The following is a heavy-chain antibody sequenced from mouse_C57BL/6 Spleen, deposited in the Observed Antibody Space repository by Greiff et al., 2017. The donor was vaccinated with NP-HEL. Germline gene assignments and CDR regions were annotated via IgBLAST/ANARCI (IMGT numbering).Heavy chain of an antibody. Sequence: QVQLQQSGPELVKPGASVKISCKASGYAFSSSWMNWVKQRPGKGLEWIGRIYPGDGDTNYNGKFKGKATLTADKSSSTAYMQLSSLTSEDSAVYFCARGGITTVVEYYFAYWGQGTTLTVSS. CDR2: IYPGDGDT. CDR1: GYAFSSSW. J-gene: IGHJ2*01. D-gene: IGHD1-1*01. CDR3: ARGGITTVVEYYFAY. V-gene: IGHV1-82*01.